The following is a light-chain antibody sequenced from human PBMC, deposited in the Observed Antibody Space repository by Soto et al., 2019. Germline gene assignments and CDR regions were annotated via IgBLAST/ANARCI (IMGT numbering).Light chain of an antibody. CDR2: DGP. V-gene: IGKV1-5*01. CDR3: QQYNSYSWT. CDR1: KSISSG. Sequence: DTQITQSPSTLSASVEDRVTITCRASKSISSGLAGYQEKPGKAPKLLIYDGPSLESGVQARFSGNVSGTEFTLTIGSLQPDDFATYYCQQYNSYSWTFGQGTKVEIK. J-gene: IGKJ1*01.